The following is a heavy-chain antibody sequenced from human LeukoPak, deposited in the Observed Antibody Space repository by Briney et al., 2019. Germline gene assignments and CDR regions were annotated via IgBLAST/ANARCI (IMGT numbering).Heavy chain of an antibody. V-gene: IGHV3-7*01. CDR1: GFTFTNYW. Sequence: GGSLRLSCAASGFTFTNYWMTWVRQAPGKGLGWVANINKDGSEKQYVDSVKGRFTISRDNPKNSVYLQMSSLRVEDSAVYYCARDPVQDFDFWGQGIMVTVSS. CDR3: ARDPVQDFDF. J-gene: IGHJ4*02. CDR2: INKDGSEK.